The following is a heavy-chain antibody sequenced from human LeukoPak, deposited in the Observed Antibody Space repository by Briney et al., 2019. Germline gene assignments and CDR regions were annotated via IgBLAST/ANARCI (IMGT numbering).Heavy chain of an antibody. CDR3: ATHFPVIDWYFDL. Sequence: SETLSLTCSVSGGSISSYYWRWIRQPPGKGLEGMGYMYYSGRTNHHPSLKPRVTITVDMHKTQFSLTLPCGTAADATVYYCATHFPVIDWYFDLWGRGTLVTVSS. D-gene: IGHD3-22*01. J-gene: IGHJ2*01. V-gene: IGHV4-59*08. CDR1: GGSISSYY. CDR2: MYYSGRT.